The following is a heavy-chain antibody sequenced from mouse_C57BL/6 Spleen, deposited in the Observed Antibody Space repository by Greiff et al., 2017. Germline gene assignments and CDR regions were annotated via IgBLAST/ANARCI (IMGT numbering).Heavy chain of an antibody. Sequence: VQLQQLGAELVMPGASVKLSCKASGYTFTSYWMHWVKQRPGQGLEWIGEIDPSDSYTNYNQKFKGKSTLTVDKSSSTAYMQLSSLTSEDSAVYYCARHGSGYFDVWGTGTTVTVSS. CDR3: ARHGSGYFDV. CDR1: GYTFTSYW. D-gene: IGHD1-1*01. V-gene: IGHV1-69*01. J-gene: IGHJ1*03. CDR2: IDPSDSYT.